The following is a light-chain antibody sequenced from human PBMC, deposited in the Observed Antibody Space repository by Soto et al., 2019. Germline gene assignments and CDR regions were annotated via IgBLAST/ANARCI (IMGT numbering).Light chain of an antibody. V-gene: IGKV3D-20*01. CDR2: DAS. CDR3: QQYGSSPLT. Sequence: EIVLTQSPATLSLSPGERATLSFRASQSLSRSLAWYQQKPGQAPRLLIYDASNRATGIPARFSGSGSGTDFTLTISRLEPEDFAVYYCQQYGSSPLTFGGGTKVDIK. J-gene: IGKJ4*01. CDR1: QSLSRS.